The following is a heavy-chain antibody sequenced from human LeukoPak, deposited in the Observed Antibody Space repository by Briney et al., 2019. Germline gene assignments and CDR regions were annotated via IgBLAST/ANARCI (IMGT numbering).Heavy chain of an antibody. CDR2: IHSDGSST. CDR3: ARSGWPYYFDY. J-gene: IGHJ4*02. CDR1: GFTFSSYW. D-gene: IGHD3-22*01. Sequence: GGSLRLSCAASGFTFSSYWMHWVRQAPGKGLVWVSRIHSDGSSTSYADSVRGRFTISRDDAKSTLYLQMNSMRAEDTAVYYCARSGWPYYFDYWGQGTLVTVSS. V-gene: IGHV3-74*01.